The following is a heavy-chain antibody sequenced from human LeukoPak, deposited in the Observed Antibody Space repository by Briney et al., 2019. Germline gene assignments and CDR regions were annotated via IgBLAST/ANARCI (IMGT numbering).Heavy chain of an antibody. CDR1: GGSISSSSYY. D-gene: IGHD6-13*01. CDR3: ARVGKQQLVEEVYFDY. CDR2: IYYSGST. Sequence: PSETLSLTCTVSGGSISSSSYYWGWIRQPPGKGLEWIGSIYYSGSTYYNPSRKSRVTISVDTSKNQFSLKLSSVTAADTAVYYCARVGKQQLVEEVYFDYWGQGTLVTVSS. J-gene: IGHJ4*02. V-gene: IGHV4-39*07.